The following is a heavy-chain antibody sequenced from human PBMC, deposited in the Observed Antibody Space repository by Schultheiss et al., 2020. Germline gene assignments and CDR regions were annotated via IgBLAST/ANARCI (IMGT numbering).Heavy chain of an antibody. CDR3: ARGTSIASADAIDH. CDR1: GFTFSSYT. D-gene: IGHD6-13*01. J-gene: IGHJ4*02. CDR2: ISSSSTYI. Sequence: GGSLRLSCAASGFTFSSYTMNWVRQAPGKGLEWVSSISSSSTYIHYADSVKGRFTISRDTARNSLDLQMNSLRAEDTAVYYCARGTSIASADAIDHWSQGTLVTVSS. V-gene: IGHV3-21*01.